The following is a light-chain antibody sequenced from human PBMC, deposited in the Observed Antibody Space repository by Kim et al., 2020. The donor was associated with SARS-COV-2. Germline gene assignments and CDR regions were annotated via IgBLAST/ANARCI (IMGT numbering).Light chain of an antibody. V-gene: IGKV1-39*01. Sequence: ASVGDRVTSTCRASQSISTYLNWYQQKPGKAPKLLIFAASSLQSGVPSRFSGSGSGTDFTLTISSLQPEDFATYYCQQSYSTPFTFGPGTKVDIK. CDR2: AAS. J-gene: IGKJ3*01. CDR3: QQSYSTPFT. CDR1: QSISTY.